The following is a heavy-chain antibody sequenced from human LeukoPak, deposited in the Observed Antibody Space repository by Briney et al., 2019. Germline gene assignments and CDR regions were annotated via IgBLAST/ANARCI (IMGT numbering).Heavy chain of an antibody. CDR1: GFIFSNYA. Sequence: GGSLRLSCAASGFIFSNYAMSWVRQAPGKGLEWVANIKQDGSEKYYVDSVKGRFTISRDNAKNSLYLQMNSLRAEDTAVYYCARDMDYDSSGLFDYWGQGTLVTVSS. V-gene: IGHV3-7*01. CDR2: IKQDGSEK. J-gene: IGHJ4*02. CDR3: ARDMDYDSSGLFDY. D-gene: IGHD3-22*01.